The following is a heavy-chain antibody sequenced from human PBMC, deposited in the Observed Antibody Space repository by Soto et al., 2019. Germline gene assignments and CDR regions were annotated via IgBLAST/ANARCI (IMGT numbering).Heavy chain of an antibody. Sequence: QVHLVESGGGVVQPGRSLRLSCAATGFSFRNYGMHWVRQAPGKGLEWVALIWHDGRSENYEDSVKGRFSVSRDNSRNTVYLQMNSLRAEDTAVYYCARLAYYESGSYVYYYGLDVWGQGTTVIVSS. CDR2: IWHDGRSE. CDR1: GFSFRNYG. D-gene: IGHD3-22*01. V-gene: IGHV3-33*01. J-gene: IGHJ6*02. CDR3: ARLAYYESGSYVYYYGLDV.